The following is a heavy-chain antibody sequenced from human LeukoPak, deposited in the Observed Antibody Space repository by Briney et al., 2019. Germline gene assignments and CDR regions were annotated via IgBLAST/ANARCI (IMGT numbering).Heavy chain of an antibody. D-gene: IGHD3-3*01. CDR3: ARGLPKAVFGVVIED. CDR2: MNTNSGNT. Sequence: ASVKVSCKASGYPFTSYIVNWVRQATGQGLEWMGWMNTNSGNTGYSQNFQGRVTMTRDTSISTAYMELSSLMSEDTAVYYCARGLPKAVFGVVIEDWGQGTLVTVSS. J-gene: IGHJ1*01. CDR1: GYPFTSYI. V-gene: IGHV1-8*01.